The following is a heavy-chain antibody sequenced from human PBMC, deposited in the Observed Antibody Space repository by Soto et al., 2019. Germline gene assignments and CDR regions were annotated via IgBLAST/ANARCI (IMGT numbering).Heavy chain of an antibody. D-gene: IGHD3-3*01. CDR1: GFTFSSYA. CDR2: ISGSGGSI. V-gene: IGHV3-23*01. Sequence: PGGSLRLSCAASGFTFSSYAMSWVRQAPGKGLEWVSAISGSGGSIYYADSVKGRFTISRDNSKNTLYLQMNSLRAEDTAVYYCAKDLQYYDFWSGYDAFDIWGQGTMVTVSS. J-gene: IGHJ3*02. CDR3: AKDLQYYDFWSGYDAFDI.